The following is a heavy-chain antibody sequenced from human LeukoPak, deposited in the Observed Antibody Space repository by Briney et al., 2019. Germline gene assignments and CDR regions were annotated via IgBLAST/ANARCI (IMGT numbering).Heavy chain of an antibody. V-gene: IGHV1-18*01. CDR3: ARDPTNTSGYYAYFDY. D-gene: IGHD3-22*01. Sequence: ASVKVSCKASGYTFRNYGITWVRQAPGQGLEWMEWISAYNGDTHYAQNLQGRVTMTTDTSTSTAYMELRSLRSDDTAVYYCARDPTNTSGYYAYFDYWGQGTLVTVSS. J-gene: IGHJ4*02. CDR2: ISAYNGDT. CDR1: GYTFRNYG.